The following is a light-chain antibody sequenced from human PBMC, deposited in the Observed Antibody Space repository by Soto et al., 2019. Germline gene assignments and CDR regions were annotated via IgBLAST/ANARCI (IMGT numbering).Light chain of an antibody. J-gene: IGKJ1*01. CDR1: QRMSGW. CDR2: DVS. Sequence: DIPMTQSPSTRSASVGATVTITCRASQRMSGWLAWHPQKPGKAPKLLIYDVSALKRGVPPRFSGSGSGTEVTLTISSLQPDEVATYYGQQYDSFSVTFGQGTKVDIK. CDR3: QQYDSFSVT. V-gene: IGKV1-5*01.